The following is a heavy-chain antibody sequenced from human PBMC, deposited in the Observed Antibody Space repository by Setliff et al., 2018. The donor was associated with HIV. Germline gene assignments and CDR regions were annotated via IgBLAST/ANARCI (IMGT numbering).Heavy chain of an antibody. D-gene: IGHD4-17*01. V-gene: IGHV1-18*01. J-gene: IGHJ6*03. CDR1: GYTLTSYA. Sequence: ASVKVSCKASGYTLTSYAITWVRQAPGQGLEWVGWIDADNGNTNYAQKFRGRVTMTTDTSTNTAYMEVRSLTSDDTAVYYCVRATADRTNYYYYMDVWDKGTTGTVSS. CDR2: IDADNGNT. CDR3: VRATADRTNYYYYMDV.